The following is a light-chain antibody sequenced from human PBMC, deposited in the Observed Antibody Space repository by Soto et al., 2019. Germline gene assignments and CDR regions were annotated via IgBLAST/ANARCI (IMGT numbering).Light chain of an antibody. V-gene: IGLV2-23*01. CDR2: EGS. Sequence: QSALTQPASVSGSPRQSITISCTGTTSDVGSYNLVSWYQQHPGKAPKLMIYEGSMRPSGVSNRFSGSKSGNTASLTISGLQAEDEADYYCCSYTRSSPSWVFGGGTKLTVL. J-gene: IGLJ3*02. CDR3: CSYTRSSPSWV. CDR1: TSDVGSYNL.